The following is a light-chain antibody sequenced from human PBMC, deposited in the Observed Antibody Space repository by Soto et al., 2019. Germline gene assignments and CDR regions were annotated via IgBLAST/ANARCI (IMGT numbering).Light chain of an antibody. J-gene: IGLJ1*01. CDR3: GTWDSSMSVYV. Sequence: QSVLTQPPSVSTAPGQKVTISCSGSSSNIGNNYVSWYQQLPGTAPKLLIYDNNKRPSGIPDRFSGSKSGTSATLGITGPQTGEEADYYCGTWDSSMSVYVIGPGTKVTVL. CDR1: SSNIGNNY. CDR2: DNN. V-gene: IGLV1-51*01.